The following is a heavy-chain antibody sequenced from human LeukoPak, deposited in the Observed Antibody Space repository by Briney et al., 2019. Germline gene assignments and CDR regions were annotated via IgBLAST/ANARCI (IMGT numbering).Heavy chain of an antibody. J-gene: IGHJ4*02. CDR2: ISGSGGST. CDR3: ASGVDLDSSTYRPFDY. V-gene: IGHV3-23*01. Sequence: GGSLRLSCAASGFTFSSYAMSWVRQAPGKGLEWVSAISGSGGSTYYADSVKGRFTISRDNSKNTLYLQMNSLRAEDTAMYYCASGVDLDSSTYRPFDYWGQGALVTVSS. D-gene: IGHD2/OR15-2a*01. CDR1: GFTFSSYA.